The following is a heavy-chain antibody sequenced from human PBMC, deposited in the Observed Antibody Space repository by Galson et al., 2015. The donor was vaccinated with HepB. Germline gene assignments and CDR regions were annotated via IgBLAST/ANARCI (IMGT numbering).Heavy chain of an antibody. Sequence: SLRLSCAASGFTLSSYWMSWVRQAPGKGLEWVANIKQDGSEKYYVDSVKGRFTISRDNAKNSLYLQMNSLRAEDTAVYYCARDLLGLRYFDWHYYMDVWGKGTTVTVSS. CDR3: ARDLLGLRYFDWHYYMDV. J-gene: IGHJ6*03. CDR1: GFTLSSYW. CDR2: IKQDGSEK. V-gene: IGHV3-7*01. D-gene: IGHD3-9*01.